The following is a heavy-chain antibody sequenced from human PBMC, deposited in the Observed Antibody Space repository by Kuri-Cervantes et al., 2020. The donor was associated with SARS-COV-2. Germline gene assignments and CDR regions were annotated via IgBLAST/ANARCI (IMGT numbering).Heavy chain of an antibody. CDR1: GCTFSSYA. CDR2: IIPIFGTA. V-gene: IGHV1-69*13. CDR3: ARDWEDYFYY. D-gene: IGHD1-26*01. J-gene: IGHJ4*02. Sequence: SVKVSCKASGCTFSSYAISWVRQAPGQGLGWMGGIIPIFGTANYAQKFQGRVTITADESTSTAYMELSSLRSEDTAVYYCARDWEDYFYYWGQGTLVTVSS.